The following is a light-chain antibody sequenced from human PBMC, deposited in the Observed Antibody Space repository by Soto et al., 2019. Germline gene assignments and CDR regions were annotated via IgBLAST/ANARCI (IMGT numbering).Light chain of an antibody. CDR3: QQGYRSPYT. V-gene: IGKV1-39*01. CDR2: GAS. Sequence: IQMTQSPSSLSASVGDSVTVTCRASQSINIYLNWYQQKPGKAPTLLIYGASSLQSGVTSRFTGGGSRTYFTLTISSVQPEEFATYDCQQGYRSPYTFGQGTKLEIK. J-gene: IGKJ2*01. CDR1: QSINIY.